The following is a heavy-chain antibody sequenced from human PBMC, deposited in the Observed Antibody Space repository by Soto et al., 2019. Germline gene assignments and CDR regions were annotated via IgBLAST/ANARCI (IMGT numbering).Heavy chain of an antibody. Sequence: PGGSLRLSCAASGFAFNNYAMNWVRQAPGKGLEWVSHISGSGGSTDYADSVKGRFSISKDSSKNTLYLHMNSLRAEDTALYFCAKEGPYSNSWSSDGYRQHWGLGTQGTVSS. CDR1: GFAFNNYA. J-gene: IGHJ1*01. D-gene: IGHD6-13*01. CDR3: AKEGPYSNSWSSDGYRQH. V-gene: IGHV3-23*01. CDR2: ISGSGGST.